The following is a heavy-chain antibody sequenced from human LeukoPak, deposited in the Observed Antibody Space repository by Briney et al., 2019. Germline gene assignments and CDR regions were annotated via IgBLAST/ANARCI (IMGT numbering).Heavy chain of an antibody. V-gene: IGHV3-66*01. Sequence: GGSLRLSCAASGFTSINYAMNWVRQAPGKGLEWVSLLYSSGSTYYADSVKGRFTISRDNSKNTLYLQMNSLRAEDTAVYYCASRDKGYYYGMDVWGQGTTVTVSS. D-gene: IGHD5-24*01. CDR2: LYSSGST. CDR3: ASRDKGYYYGMDV. J-gene: IGHJ6*02. CDR1: GFTSINYA.